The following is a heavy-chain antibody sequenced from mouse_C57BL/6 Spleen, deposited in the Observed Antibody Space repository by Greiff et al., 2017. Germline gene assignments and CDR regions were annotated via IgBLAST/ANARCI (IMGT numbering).Heavy chain of an antibody. Sequence: EVKLMESGPELVKPGASVKISCKASGYSFTGYYMNWVKQSPEKSLEWIGEINPSTGGTTYNQKFKAKATLTVDKSSSTAYMQLKSLTSEDSAVYYCARGDYYGSREWYFDVWGTGTTVTVSS. V-gene: IGHV1-42*01. CDR1: GYSFTGYY. D-gene: IGHD1-1*01. CDR3: ARGDYYGSREWYFDV. CDR2: INPSTGGT. J-gene: IGHJ1*03.